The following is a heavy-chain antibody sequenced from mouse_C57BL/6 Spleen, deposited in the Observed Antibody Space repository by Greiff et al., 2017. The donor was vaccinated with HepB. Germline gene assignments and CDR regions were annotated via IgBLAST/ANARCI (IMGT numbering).Heavy chain of an antibody. V-gene: IGHV3-6*01. CDR1: GYSITSGYY. J-gene: IGHJ2*01. CDR3: AREGVMVDY. CDR2: ISYDGSN. Sequence: EVKLQESGPGLVKPSQSLSLTCSVTGYSITSGYYWNWIRQFPGNKLEWMGYISYDGSNNYNPSLKNRISITRDTSKNRFFLKLNSVTTEDTATYYCAREGVMVDYWGQGTTLTVSS. D-gene: IGHD1-1*02.